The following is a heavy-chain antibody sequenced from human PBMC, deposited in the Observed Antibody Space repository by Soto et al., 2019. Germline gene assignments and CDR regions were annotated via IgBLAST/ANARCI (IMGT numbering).Heavy chain of an antibody. Sequence: QVTLKESGPVLVKPTETLTLRCTVSGLSITDSEMGVSWIRQPPGQPLEWLARFASCGEKSYGTFLKSRLATSKDTSKSQIVLTMTNMDPADTATYYCARRHLAVAVSPWFDPWGQGIPVTVSS. CDR1: GLSITDSEMG. V-gene: IGHV2-26*01. CDR3: ARRHLAVAVSPWFDP. CDR2: FASCGEK. J-gene: IGHJ5*02. D-gene: IGHD6-19*01.